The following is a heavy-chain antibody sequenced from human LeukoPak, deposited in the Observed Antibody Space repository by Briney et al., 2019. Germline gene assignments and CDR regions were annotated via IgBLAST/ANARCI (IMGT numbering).Heavy chain of an antibody. CDR2: ISYDGSNK. J-gene: IGHJ4*02. CDR3: AKAISRYCTNGICYTPMAVDY. D-gene: IGHD2-8*01. Sequence: GGSLRLSCAPPGFIFSSYGIHWVRQAPGKGLEWGAVISYDGSNKYYADSVKGRFTISRDNSKNTLYLQMNSLRPEDTAVYYCAKAISRYCTNGICYTPMAVDYWGQGTLVTVSS. V-gene: IGHV3-30*18. CDR1: GFIFSSYG.